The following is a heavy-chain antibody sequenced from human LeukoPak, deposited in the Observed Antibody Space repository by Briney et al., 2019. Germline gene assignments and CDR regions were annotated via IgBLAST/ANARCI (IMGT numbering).Heavy chain of an antibody. J-gene: IGHJ4*02. CDR2: ISYDGSNK. V-gene: IGHV3-30-3*01. D-gene: IGHD6-13*01. Sequence: GGSLRLSCAASGFTFSSYAMHWVRQAPGKGLEWVAVISYDGSNKYYADSVKGRFTISRDNSKNTLYLQMNSLRAEDTAVYYCARVPSSSWYYFDYWGQGTLVTVSS. CDR1: GFTFSSYA. CDR3: ARVPSSSWYYFDY.